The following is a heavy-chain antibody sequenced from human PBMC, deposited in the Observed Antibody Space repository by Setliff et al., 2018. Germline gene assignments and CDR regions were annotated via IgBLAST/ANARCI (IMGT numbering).Heavy chain of an antibody. CDR2: ISYDGINK. V-gene: IGHV3-30*12. CDR1: GFTFKNYG. D-gene: IGHD3-22*01. Sequence: HPGGSLRLSCVASGFTFKNYGMHWVRQAPGKGLEWVAVISYDGINKYYADAVKGRLTISRDNSKNTLYLQMNSLRADDTAVYYCAKTAHHYESSGYYYDPYFYYMDVWGKGTTVTVSS. CDR3: AKTAHHYESSGYYYDPYFYYMDV. J-gene: IGHJ6*03.